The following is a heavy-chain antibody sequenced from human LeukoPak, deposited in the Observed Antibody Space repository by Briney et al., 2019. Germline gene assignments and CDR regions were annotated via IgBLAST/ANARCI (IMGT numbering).Heavy chain of an antibody. CDR1: GYSISSGYY. D-gene: IGHD3-22*01. J-gene: IGHJ5*02. CDR3: ASERITMIRNWFDP. V-gene: IGHV4-38-2*02. Sequence: PSETLSLTCTVSGYSISSGYYWGWIRQPPGKGLEWIGSIYHSGSTYYNPSLKSRVTISVDTSKNQFSLKLSSVTAADTAVYYCASERITMIRNWFDPWGQGTLVTVSS. CDR2: IYHSGST.